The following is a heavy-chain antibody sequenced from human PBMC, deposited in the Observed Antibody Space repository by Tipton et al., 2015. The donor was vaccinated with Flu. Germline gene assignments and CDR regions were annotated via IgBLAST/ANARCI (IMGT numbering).Heavy chain of an antibody. V-gene: IGHV4-38-2*02. CDR2: IFHTGST. D-gene: IGHD2-2*01. Sequence: TLSLTCDVSGYSISSGYYWGWIRQSPGKGLEWIGTIFHTGSTYYNPSLESRVTISVDTSKNQFSLKLSSVTAADTAVYYCARDQGHCISTSCYGWFGPRGQGTLVTVSS. J-gene: IGHJ5*02. CDR1: GYSISSGYY. CDR3: ARDQGHCISTSCYGWFGP.